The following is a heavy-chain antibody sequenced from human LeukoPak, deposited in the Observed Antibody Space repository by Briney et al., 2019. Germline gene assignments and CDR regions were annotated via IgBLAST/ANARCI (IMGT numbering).Heavy chain of an antibody. CDR1: GASISGSGYY. J-gene: IGHJ4*02. V-gene: IGHV4-39*01. CDR3: AKSGGYGLIDY. D-gene: IGHD1-26*01. CDR2: IYSSGST. Sequence: PSETLSLTCTVSGASISGSGYYWGWIRQPPGKGVEWIGSIYSSGSTYYNASLQSRVTISIETSKNQISLRLNSVTAADTAMYYCAKSGGYGLIDYWGQGTPVTVSS.